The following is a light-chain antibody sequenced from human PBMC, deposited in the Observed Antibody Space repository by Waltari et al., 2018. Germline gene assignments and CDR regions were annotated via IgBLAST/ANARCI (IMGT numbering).Light chain of an antibody. V-gene: IGLV2-14*01. CDR3: SSYTSSSTLV. J-gene: IGLJ3*02. Sequence: QSALTQPASVSGSPGQSITIPCTGTSSDVGGSDYASWYQQNPGKAPKLMIYDFNNRPSGVSNRFSGSKSGNTASLTISGLQAEDEAYYYCSSYTSSSTLVFGGGTKLTVL. CDR2: DFN. CDR1: SSDVGGSDY.